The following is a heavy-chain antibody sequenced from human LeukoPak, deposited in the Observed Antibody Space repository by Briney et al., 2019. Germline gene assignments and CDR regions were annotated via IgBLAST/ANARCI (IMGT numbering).Heavy chain of an antibody. Sequence: PGGSLRLSCAASGFTFRSYGMHWVRQAPGKGLEWVAFIRYDGSNKYYTDSVKGRFTISRDNSKNTLYLRMNSLRAEDTAVYYCAKDRCSGGSCYVFDYWGQGTLVTVSS. J-gene: IGHJ4*02. CDR2: IRYDGSNK. D-gene: IGHD2-15*01. CDR1: GFTFRSYG. CDR3: AKDRCSGGSCYVFDY. V-gene: IGHV3-30*02.